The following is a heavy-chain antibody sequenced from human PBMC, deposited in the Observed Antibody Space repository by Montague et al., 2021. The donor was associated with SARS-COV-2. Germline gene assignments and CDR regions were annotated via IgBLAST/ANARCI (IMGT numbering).Heavy chain of an antibody. CDR2: ISDSGGST. D-gene: IGHD5-12*01. CDR1: GFGFRSYA. J-gene: IGHJ4*02. Sequence: SLRLSSAASGFGFRSYAMSWVRQAPGKRLEWVSGISDSGGSTYYADSVKGRFTISRDNSKNTLYLQMNSLRVEDTAVYYCANPRGEYSGSDFVFWYWGQGTLVTVSS. CDR3: ANPRGEYSGSDFVFWY. V-gene: IGHV3-23*01.